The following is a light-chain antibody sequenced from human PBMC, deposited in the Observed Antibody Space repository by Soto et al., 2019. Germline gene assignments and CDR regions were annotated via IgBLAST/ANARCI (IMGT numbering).Light chain of an antibody. CDR2: DAS. V-gene: IGKV3D-15*01. J-gene: IGKJ5*01. CDR3: QQYNNWPPIT. CDR1: QSVSSRS. Sequence: EIVLTQSPGTLSLSPGERATLSCRASQSVSSRSLAWYQQKPGRAPRLLIYDASKRATGIPARFSGSGSGTEFTLTISSLQSEDFAVYYCQQYNNWPPITFGQGTRLEIK.